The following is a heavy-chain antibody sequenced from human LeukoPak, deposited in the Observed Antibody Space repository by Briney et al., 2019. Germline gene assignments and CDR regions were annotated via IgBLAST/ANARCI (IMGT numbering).Heavy chain of an antibody. CDR3: ARDQGAAMVQAEY. CDR2: INPSGNAP. CDR1: GYTFTGYY. D-gene: IGHD5-18*01. Sequence: GASVKVSCKASGYTFTGYYMHWVRQAPGQGLEWMGIINPSGNAPRFAQKFQGRVTITRDTSTTTVYMELSSLRSEDTAVYYCARDQGAAMVQAEYWGQGTLVTVSS. J-gene: IGHJ4*02. V-gene: IGHV1-46*01.